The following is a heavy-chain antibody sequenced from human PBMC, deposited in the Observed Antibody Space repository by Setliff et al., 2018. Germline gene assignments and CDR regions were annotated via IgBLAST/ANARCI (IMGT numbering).Heavy chain of an antibody. D-gene: IGHD5-18*01. CDR3: ATSVSWIQLVLYPQGHPEPFDY. J-gene: IGHJ4*02. V-gene: IGHV1-24*01. CDR2: FDPEDGET. Sequence: ASVKVSCKASGYTFTSYDINWVRQATGKGLEWMGGFDPEDGETIYAQKFQGRVTMTEDTSTDTAYMELSSLRSEDTAVYYCATSVSWIQLVLYPQGHPEPFDYWGQGTLVTVSS. CDR1: GYTFTSYD.